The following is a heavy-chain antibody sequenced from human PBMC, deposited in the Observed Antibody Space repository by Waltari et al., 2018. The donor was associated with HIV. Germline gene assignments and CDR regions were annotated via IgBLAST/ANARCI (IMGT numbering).Heavy chain of an antibody. Sequence: QVQLVQSGAEVKKPGASVKVSCKASGYTFTGYYMHWVRQAPGQGLAWMGWINPNSGGTNYAQKFQGRVTMTRDTSISTAYMELSRLRSDDTAVYYCARVSRRFFLEWLSLDYWGQGTLVTVSS. D-gene: IGHD3-3*01. V-gene: IGHV1-2*02. CDR2: INPNSGGT. CDR1: GYTFTGYY. J-gene: IGHJ4*02. CDR3: ARVSRRFFLEWLSLDY.